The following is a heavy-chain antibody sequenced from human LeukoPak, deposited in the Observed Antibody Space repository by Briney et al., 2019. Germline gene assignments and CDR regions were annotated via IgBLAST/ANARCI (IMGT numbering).Heavy chain of an antibody. CDR1: GFTFSSDA. CDR2: ISGSGGST. CDR3: AKVDSSERSGIWTAFDV. J-gene: IGHJ3*01. D-gene: IGHD3-3*01. Sequence: GGSLRLSCAASGFTFSSDAMSWVRQAPGKGLEWVSAISGSGGSTYYADSVKGRFTISRDNSKNTLYLQMNSLRAEDTAVYYCAKVDSSERSGIWTAFDVWGRGTMVTVSS. V-gene: IGHV3-23*01.